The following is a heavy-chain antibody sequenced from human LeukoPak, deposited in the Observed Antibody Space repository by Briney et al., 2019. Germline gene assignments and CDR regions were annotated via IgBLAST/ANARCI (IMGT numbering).Heavy chain of an antibody. CDR2: IYSGGST. J-gene: IGHJ4*02. D-gene: IGHD4-23*01. CDR1: GFTFSSKY. Sequence: GGSLRLSCEASGFTFSSKYMSWVRQAPGKGLEWVSVIYSGGSTHYVDSVKGRFTISRDNSKNTVYLQMNSLRAGDTAVYYCASLYYGGNNFDYWGQGTLVTVSS. V-gene: IGHV3-66*01. CDR3: ASLYYGGNNFDY.